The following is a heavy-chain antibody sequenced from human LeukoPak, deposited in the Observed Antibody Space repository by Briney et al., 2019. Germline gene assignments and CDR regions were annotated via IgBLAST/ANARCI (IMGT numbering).Heavy chain of an antibody. J-gene: IGHJ4*02. V-gene: IGHV3-21*01. D-gene: IGHD5-18*01. CDR1: GFTFSTYT. CDR2: ISSSTYI. Sequence: GGSLRLSCAASGFTFSTYTMNWVRQAPGKGLEWVSSISSSTYIYYADSVKGRFTISRDNAKNSLYLQMNSLRADDTAVYYCARDGYTSGYLKALDYWAREPYSPSPQ. CDR3: ARDGYTSGYLKALDY.